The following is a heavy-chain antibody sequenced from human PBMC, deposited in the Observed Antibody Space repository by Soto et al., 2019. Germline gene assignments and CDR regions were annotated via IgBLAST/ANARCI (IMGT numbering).Heavy chain of an antibody. D-gene: IGHD2-21*02. CDR1: GFDFINNA. CDR3: ANQNTAKRAFDI. CDR2: ISADISYT. J-gene: IGHJ3*02. Sequence: EAQLLESGGGLVQPGGSLRLSCTASGFDFINNAMAWVRQAPGKGLEWVSTISADISYTYYADSVKGRFTISRDNSKNTVYLQMTSLRADDKAVYYCANQNTAKRAFDIWGQGTMVTVSS. V-gene: IGHV3-23*01.